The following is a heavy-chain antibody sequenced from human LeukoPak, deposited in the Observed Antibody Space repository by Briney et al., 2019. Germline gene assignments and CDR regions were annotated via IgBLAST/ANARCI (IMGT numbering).Heavy chain of an antibody. CDR2: INSDGSST. CDR3: ARKIAAALNWFDP. J-gene: IGHJ5*02. D-gene: IGHD6-13*01. V-gene: IGHV3-74*01. Sequence: PGESLGLSCAASGFTFSSYWMHWVRQAPGKGLVWVSRINSDGSSTSYADSVKGRFTISRDNAKNTLYLQMNSLRAEDTAVYYCARKIAAALNWFDPWGQGTLVTVSS. CDR1: GFTFSSYW.